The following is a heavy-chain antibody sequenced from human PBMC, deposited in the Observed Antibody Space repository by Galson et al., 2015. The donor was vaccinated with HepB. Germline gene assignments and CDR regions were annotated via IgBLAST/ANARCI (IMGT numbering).Heavy chain of an antibody. J-gene: IGHJ4*02. CDR3: AKDLSGYSSSWVDY. Sequence: SLRLSCAASGFTFSSYCMHWVRQAPGKGLEWVAFIRNDGSNTYYADSVKGRFTISRDNSKNTLYLQMNSLRAEDTAVYYCAKDLSGYSSSWVDYWGQGTLVTVSS. D-gene: IGHD6-13*01. CDR2: IRNDGSNT. CDR1: GFTFSSYC. V-gene: IGHV3-30*02.